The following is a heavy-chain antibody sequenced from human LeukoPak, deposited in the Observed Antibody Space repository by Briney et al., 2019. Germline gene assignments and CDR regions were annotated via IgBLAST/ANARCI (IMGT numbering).Heavy chain of an antibody. CDR2: ISYDGSNK. CDR1: GFTFSSYG. CDR3: ASHGFGEPYSYFDY. Sequence: GRSLRLSCAASGFTFSSYGMHWVRQAPGKGLEWVAVISYDGSNKYYADSVKGRFTISRDNSKNTLYLQVNSLRAEDTAVYYCASHGFGEPYSYFDYWGQGTLVTVSS. J-gene: IGHJ4*02. D-gene: IGHD3-10*01. V-gene: IGHV3-30*03.